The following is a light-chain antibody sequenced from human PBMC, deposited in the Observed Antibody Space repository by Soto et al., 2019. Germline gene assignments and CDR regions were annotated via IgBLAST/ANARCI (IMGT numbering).Light chain of an antibody. Sequence: QSALTQPPSASGSPGQSVTISCTGTSSDVGAYKYVSWYQQYPGKAPKLLIYEVSKRPSGVPDRFSGSKSGNTASLTVSGLQGEYEAEYYCTSYVGSNIWVFGGGTKLTVL. J-gene: IGLJ3*02. CDR1: SSDVGAYKY. CDR3: TSYVGSNIWV. CDR2: EVS. V-gene: IGLV2-8*01.